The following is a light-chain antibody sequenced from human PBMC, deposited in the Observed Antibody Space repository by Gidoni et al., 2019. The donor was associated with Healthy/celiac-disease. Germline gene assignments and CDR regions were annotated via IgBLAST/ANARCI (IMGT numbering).Light chain of an antibody. V-gene: IGKV4-1*01. CDR1: QSVLYSSNNKNY. J-gene: IGKJ2*01. CDR2: WSS. Sequence: DIVMTQSPDSLAVSLGERATINCKSSQSVLYSSNNKNYLAWYQQQPGQPPKLLISWSSTRESGVPDRFSGSGSGTDFTLTINSLQAEDVAVYYCQQYYSTPYTFGQGTKLEIK. CDR3: QQYYSTPYT.